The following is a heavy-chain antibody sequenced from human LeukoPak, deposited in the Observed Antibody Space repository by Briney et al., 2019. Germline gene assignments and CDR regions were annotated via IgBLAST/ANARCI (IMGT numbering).Heavy chain of an antibody. V-gene: IGHV3-21*01. CDR2: ISGSNSYI. CDR1: GFIFSSYT. D-gene: IGHD6-19*01. CDR3: ARDLITVAGSLDH. Sequence: PGGSLRLPCAASGFIFSSYTMTWVRQAPGKGLEWVSSISGSNSYIYYADSVKGRFTISRDNAKNSLYLQMNSLRAEDTAVYYCARDLITVAGSLDHWGQGTLVAVSS. J-gene: IGHJ4*02.